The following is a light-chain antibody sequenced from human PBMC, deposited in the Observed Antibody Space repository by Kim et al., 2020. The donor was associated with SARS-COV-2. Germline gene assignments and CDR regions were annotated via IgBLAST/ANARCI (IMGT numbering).Light chain of an antibody. CDR3: QQYHNDPFT. CDR1: QNVNTW. J-gene: IGKJ2*01. Sequence: DIQMTQSPSTLSASVGDRVTITCRASQNVNTWLAWFQQKAGKAPKLLIYKTSSLESGVPSRFSGSGSGTEFTLTISSLQPDDFASYYCQQYHNDPFTFGQGTKLEI. V-gene: IGKV1-5*03. CDR2: KTS.